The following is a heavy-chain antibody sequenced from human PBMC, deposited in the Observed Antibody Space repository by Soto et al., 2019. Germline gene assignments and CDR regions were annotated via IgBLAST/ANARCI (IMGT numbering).Heavy chain of an antibody. Sequence: ETLSLTCTVSGASISSSYWSWIRQSPGKGLEWIGYVHYSGGTKDNPSLNGRVSLSIDTSKNQFSLKLSSVAAADTAVYYCARGYYDSRGQSNTFDVWGQGTMVTVSS. CDR2: VHYSGGT. CDR3: ARGYYDSRGQSNTFDV. CDR1: GASISSSY. V-gene: IGHV4-59*01. D-gene: IGHD3-22*01. J-gene: IGHJ3*01.